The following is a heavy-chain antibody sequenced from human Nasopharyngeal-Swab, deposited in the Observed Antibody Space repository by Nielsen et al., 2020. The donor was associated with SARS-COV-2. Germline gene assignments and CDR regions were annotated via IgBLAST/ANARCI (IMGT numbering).Heavy chain of an antibody. J-gene: IGHJ4*02. CDR2: IYSGGST. CDR1: GFTVSSNY. Sequence: GESLKISCAASGFTVSSNYMSWVRQAPGKGLEWVSVIYSGGSTYYADSVKGRFTISRDNSKNTLYLQMNSLRAEDTAVYYCTHGDTAMVTGASYWGQGTLVTVSS. V-gene: IGHV3-66*01. D-gene: IGHD5-18*01. CDR3: THGDTAMVTGASY.